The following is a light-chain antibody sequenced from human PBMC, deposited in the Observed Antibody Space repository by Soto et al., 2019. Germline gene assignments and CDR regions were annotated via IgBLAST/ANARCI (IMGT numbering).Light chain of an antibody. CDR2: GNS. J-gene: IGLJ3*02. CDR1: NSNIGAAYG. CDR3: QSYDSSLSAWV. V-gene: IGLV1-40*01. Sequence: QSVLTQPPSVSGAPGQRVTISCTGSNSNIGAAYGVHWYQQLPGTAPKVLIYGNSNRPSGVPDRFSASKSGTSASLAITGLQAEDEADYYCQSYDSSLSAWVFGGWTKLTVL.